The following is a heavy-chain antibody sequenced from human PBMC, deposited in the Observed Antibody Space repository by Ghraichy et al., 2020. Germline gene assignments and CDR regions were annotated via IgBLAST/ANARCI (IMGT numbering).Heavy chain of an antibody. J-gene: IGHJ6*02. CDR2: ISSSSSYI. CDR1: GFTFSSYS. V-gene: IGHV3-21*01. D-gene: IGHD2-2*01. CDR3: ARPFFPIVVVPAAMRYSGYYYYGMDV. Sequence: GGSLRLSCAASGFTFSSYSMNWVRQAPGKGLEWVSSISSSSSYIYYADSVKGRFTISRDNAKNSLYLQMNSLRAEDTAVYYCARPFFPIVVVPAAMRYSGYYYYGMDVWGQGTTVTVSS.